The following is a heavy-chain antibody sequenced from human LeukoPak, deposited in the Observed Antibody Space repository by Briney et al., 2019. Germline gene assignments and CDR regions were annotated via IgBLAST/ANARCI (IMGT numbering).Heavy chain of an antibody. CDR1: GFTFSSYG. CDR3: VRDRDYCDSNGYLDY. Sequence: PGRSLRLSCAASGFTFSSYGMHWVRQAPGKGLEWVAAIWDDGRNKYYADSVKGRFTISRDNSKNTLYLQMNSLTAEDAYVYSCVRDRDYCDSNGYLDYWGQGTLVTVSS. CDR2: IWDDGRNK. V-gene: IGHV3-33*01. J-gene: IGHJ4*02. D-gene: IGHD3-22*01.